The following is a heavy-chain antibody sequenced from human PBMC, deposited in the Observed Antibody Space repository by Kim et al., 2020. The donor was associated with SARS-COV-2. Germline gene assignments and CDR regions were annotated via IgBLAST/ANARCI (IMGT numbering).Heavy chain of an antibody. Sequence: GGSLRLSCAASGFTFSTYGMSWVHQAPGKGLEAVSGISNSGGNTYATDSVKGRFSISRDNSRNTLYLQMNSLRAEDTAIYYCAKSQTGGYLNGMDVWGQG. V-gene: IGHV3-23*01. CDR3: AKSQTGGYLNGMDV. D-gene: IGHD7-27*01. CDR1: GFTFSTYG. CDR2: ISNSGGNT. J-gene: IGHJ6*02.